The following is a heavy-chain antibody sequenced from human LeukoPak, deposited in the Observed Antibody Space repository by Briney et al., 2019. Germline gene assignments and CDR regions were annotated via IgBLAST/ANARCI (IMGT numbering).Heavy chain of an antibody. J-gene: IGHJ6*03. CDR2: IKQDGSEK. CDR1: GFTVSSNY. Sequence: PGGSLRLSCAASGFTVSSNYMSWVRQAPGKGLEWVANIKQDGSEKYYVDSVKGRFTISRDNAKNSLYLQMNSLRAEDTAVYYCASPPGEYYYMDVWGKGTTVTVSS. V-gene: IGHV3-7*01. CDR3: ASPPGEYYYMDV. D-gene: IGHD3-10*01.